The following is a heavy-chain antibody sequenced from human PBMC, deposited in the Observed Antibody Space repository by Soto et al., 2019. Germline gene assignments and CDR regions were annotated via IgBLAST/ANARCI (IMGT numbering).Heavy chain of an antibody. CDR2: IYYSGST. CDR1: GGSISSYY. D-gene: IGHD5-18*01. Sequence: SETLSLTCTVFGGSISSYYWSWIRQPPGKGLEWIGYIYYSGSTNYNPSLKSRVTISVDTSKNQFSLKLTSVTAADTAVYYCARDNGYSYGYNLDHWGQGTLVTVSS. CDR3: ARDNGYSYGYNLDH. V-gene: IGHV4-59*01. J-gene: IGHJ4*02.